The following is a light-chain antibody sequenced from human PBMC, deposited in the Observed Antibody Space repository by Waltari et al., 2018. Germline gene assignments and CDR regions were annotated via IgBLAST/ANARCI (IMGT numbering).Light chain of an antibody. CDR3: SSYAGSNNLGV. J-gene: IGLJ1*01. CDR1: SSDVGGYSY. Sequence: QSALTQPPSASGSPGQSVTISCTGTSSDVGGYSYVSWYQHHPGKAPKLIIYESYKRPSGVPDRFSGSKSGNTASLTVSGLQAEDEADYYCSSYAGSNNLGVFGTGTKVTVL. V-gene: IGLV2-8*01. CDR2: ESY.